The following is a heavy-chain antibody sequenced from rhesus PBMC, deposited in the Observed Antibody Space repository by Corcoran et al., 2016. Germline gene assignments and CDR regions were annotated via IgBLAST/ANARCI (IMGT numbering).Heavy chain of an antibody. V-gene: IGHV4-165*01. Sequence: QVQLEESGPGLVKPSETLSLTCAVPGGSIRGYYWNWIRPPPGKGLEWIGYSGGSSGSTDYNPSLKSRVTISTDTSKNQLSLRLSSVTAADTAVYYCARGSSGWWYYFDYWGQGVLVTVSS. J-gene: IGHJ4*01. CDR2: SGGSSGST. CDR3: ARGSSGWWYYFDY. CDR1: GGSIRGYY. D-gene: IGHD6-31*01.